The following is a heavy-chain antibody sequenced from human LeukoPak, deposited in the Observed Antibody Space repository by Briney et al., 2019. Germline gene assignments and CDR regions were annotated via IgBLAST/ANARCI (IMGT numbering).Heavy chain of an antibody. CDR1: GFTFDDYG. V-gene: IGHV3-23*01. CDR2: ISGSGGST. J-gene: IGHJ4*02. Sequence: GGSLRLSCAASGFTFDDYGMSWVRQAPGKGLEWVSAISGSGGSTYYADSVKGRFTISRDNSKNTLYLQMNSLRAEDTAVYYCAKAALYFDWSSGYWGQGTLVTVSS. D-gene: IGHD3-9*01. CDR3: AKAALYFDWSSGY.